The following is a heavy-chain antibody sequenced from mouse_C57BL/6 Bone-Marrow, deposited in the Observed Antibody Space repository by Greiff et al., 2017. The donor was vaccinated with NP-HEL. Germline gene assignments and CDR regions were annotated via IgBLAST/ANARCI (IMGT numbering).Heavy chain of an antibody. CDR2: IRSKSNNYAT. CDR1: GFSFNTYA. J-gene: IGHJ2*01. Sequence: EVQVVESGGGLVQPKGSLKLSCAASGFSFNTYAMNWVRQAPGKGLEWVARIRSKSNNYATYYSDSVKDRFTISRDDSESMLYLQMNNLKTEDTAMYYCVRHGYYFNFDYWGQGTTLTVSS. CDR3: VRHGYYFNFDY. D-gene: IGHD2-3*01. V-gene: IGHV10-1*01.